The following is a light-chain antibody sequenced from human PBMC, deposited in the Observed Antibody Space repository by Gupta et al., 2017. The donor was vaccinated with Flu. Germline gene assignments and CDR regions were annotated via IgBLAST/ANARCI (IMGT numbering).Light chain of an antibody. CDR3: QQYDTYSGT. J-gene: IGKJ2*01. CDR1: QSIRNW. CDR2: KAS. Sequence: GDRVTITCRASQSIRNWLAWYQQKQGKAPNLLIYKASSLESGVPSRFSGSGSGTEFTLTISSLQPDDFATYYCQQYDTYSGTFGQGTKLEIK. V-gene: IGKV1-5*03.